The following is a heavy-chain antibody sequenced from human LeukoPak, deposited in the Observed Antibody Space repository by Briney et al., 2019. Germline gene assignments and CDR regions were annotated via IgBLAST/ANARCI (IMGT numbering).Heavy chain of an antibody. CDR1: GYTFTSYG. CDR3: ARGSSYGFSMGY. D-gene: IGHD5-18*01. Sequence: ASVKVSCKASGYTFTSYGINWVRQAPGQGLEWMGWISTYNGDTNYAQKLQDRVTMNTDTSTSTAYMELRSLRSDDTAVYYCARGSSYGFSMGYWGQGTLVTVSS. J-gene: IGHJ4*02. CDR2: ISTYNGDT. V-gene: IGHV1-18*01.